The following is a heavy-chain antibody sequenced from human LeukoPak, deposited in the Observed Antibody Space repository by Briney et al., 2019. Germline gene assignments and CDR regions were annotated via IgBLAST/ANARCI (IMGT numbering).Heavy chain of an antibody. CDR1: GGSFSGYY. V-gene: IGHV4-34*01. Sequence: PSETLSLTCAVYGGSFSGYYWSWIRQPPGKGLEWIGEINHSGSTNYNPSLKSRVTISVDTSKNQFSLKLSSVTAADTAVYYCARDAIAVAGNGGPFFDYWGQRTLVTVSS. J-gene: IGHJ4*02. D-gene: IGHD6-19*01. CDR2: INHSGST. CDR3: ARDAIAVAGNGGPFFDY.